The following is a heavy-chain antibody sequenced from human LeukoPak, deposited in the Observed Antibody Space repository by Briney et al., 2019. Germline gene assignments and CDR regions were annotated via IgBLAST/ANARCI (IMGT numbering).Heavy chain of an antibody. J-gene: IGHJ4*02. CDR2: INHSGST. V-gene: IGHV4-34*01. CDR1: GGSFSGYY. Sequence: PSETLSLTCAVYGGSFSGYYWSWIRQPPGKGLEWIGEINHSGSTNYNPSLKSQVTISVDTSKNQFSLKLSSVTAVDTAVYYCARGYSSSWFANYFDYWGQGTLVTVSS. D-gene: IGHD6-13*01. CDR3: ARGYSSSWFANYFDY.